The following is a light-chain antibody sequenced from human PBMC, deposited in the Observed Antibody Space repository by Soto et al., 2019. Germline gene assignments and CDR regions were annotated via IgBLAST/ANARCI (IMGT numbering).Light chain of an antibody. CDR3: CSYAGTFYV. CDR1: SSDVGTYNL. CDR2: EVT. V-gene: IGLV2-23*02. Sequence: QSALAQPASVSGSPEQSITISCTGTSSDVGTYNLVSWYQQHPGKAPKLIIYEVTERPSGVSNRFSGSKFGNTASLTISGLQAEDEADYYCCSYAGTFYVFGTGTKVTVL. J-gene: IGLJ1*01.